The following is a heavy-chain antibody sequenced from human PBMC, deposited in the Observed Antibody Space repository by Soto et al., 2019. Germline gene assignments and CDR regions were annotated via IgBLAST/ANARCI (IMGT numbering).Heavy chain of an antibody. CDR3: ARTGPYSSGNN. V-gene: IGHV4-4*02. Sequence: QVQLQESGPGLVDPLGTLSLTCAVSGTSVSGANWWGWVRQPPGKGLEWIGEIHSSGNTGYNPSLKSRVTISRDMSKNEFSLKLTSVTAADTAVYYCARTGPYSSGNNWGQGTLVTVSS. CDR2: IHSSGNT. D-gene: IGHD3-22*01. J-gene: IGHJ4*02. CDR1: GTSVSGANW.